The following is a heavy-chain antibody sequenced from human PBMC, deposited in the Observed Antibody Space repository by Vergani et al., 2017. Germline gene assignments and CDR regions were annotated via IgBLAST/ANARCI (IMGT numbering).Heavy chain of an antibody. V-gene: IGHV3-30-3*01. CDR1: GFTFSSYA. CDR2: ISYDGSNK. J-gene: IGHJ4*02. CDR3: ARSATVTTFGGFGELPLDY. D-gene: IGHD3-10*01. Sequence: QVQLVESGGGVVQPGRSLRLSCAASGFTFSSYAMHWVRQAPGKGLECVAVISYDGSNKYYADSVKGRFTISRDNSKNTLYLQMNSLRAEDTAVYYCARSATVTTFGGFGELPLDYWGQGTLVTGSS.